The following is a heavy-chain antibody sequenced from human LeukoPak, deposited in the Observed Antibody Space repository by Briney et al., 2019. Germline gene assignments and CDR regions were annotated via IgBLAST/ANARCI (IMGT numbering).Heavy chain of an antibody. J-gene: IGHJ6*03. D-gene: IGHD6-6*01. CDR1: GGTFSSYA. Sequence: GASVTVSCKASGGTFSSYAISWVRQAPGQGLEWMGGIIPIFGTANYAQKFHGRVTITTDEATSTAYMELSSLRSEDTAVYYCARAPVAASQDYYYYYMDVWGKGTPVTGSS. V-gene: IGHV1-69*05. CDR3: ARAPVAASQDYYYYYMDV. CDR2: IIPIFGTA.